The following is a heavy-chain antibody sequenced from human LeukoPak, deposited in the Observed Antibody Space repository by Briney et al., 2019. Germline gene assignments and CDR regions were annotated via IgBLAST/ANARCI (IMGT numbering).Heavy chain of an antibody. CDR2: IKQDGSEK. Sequence: GGSLRLSCAASGFTFSSYWMSWVRQAPGKGLEWVANIKQDGSEKYYVDSVKGRFTISRDNAKNSLYLQMNSLRAEDTAVYYCARGTPGYSSSRYFYWGQGTLVTVSS. D-gene: IGHD6-13*01. CDR3: ARGTPGYSSSRYFY. V-gene: IGHV3-7*01. CDR1: GFTFSSYW. J-gene: IGHJ4*02.